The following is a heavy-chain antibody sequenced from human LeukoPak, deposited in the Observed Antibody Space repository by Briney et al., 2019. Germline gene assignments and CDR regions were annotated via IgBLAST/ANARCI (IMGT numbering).Heavy chain of an antibody. Sequence: SETLSLTCTVSGASVRSSYWSWLRQPPGEGLEWIGYIYYTGSTNSNPSLKSRVTVSVDTSKNQFSLKLNSMTAADTAIYYCARLDRSGYEMGGTWFDPWGQGTLVTVSS. CDR1: GASVRSSY. CDR2: IYYTGST. CDR3: ARLDRSGYEMGGTWFDP. V-gene: IGHV4-59*08. D-gene: IGHD3-22*01. J-gene: IGHJ5*02.